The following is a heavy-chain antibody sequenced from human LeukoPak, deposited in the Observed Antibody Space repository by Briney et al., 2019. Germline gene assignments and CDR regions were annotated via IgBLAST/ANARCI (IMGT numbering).Heavy chain of an antibody. J-gene: IGHJ5*02. V-gene: IGHV3-23*01. CDR1: GFTFSSYA. CDR3: AKASGSYFGWFDP. Sequence: GGSLRLSCAASGFTFSSYAMSWFRQASGKGLEWVSAISGSGGSTYYADSVKGRFTISRDNSKNTLYLQMNSLRAEDTAVYYCAKASGSYFGWFDPWGQGTLVTVSS. D-gene: IGHD1-26*01. CDR2: ISGSGGST.